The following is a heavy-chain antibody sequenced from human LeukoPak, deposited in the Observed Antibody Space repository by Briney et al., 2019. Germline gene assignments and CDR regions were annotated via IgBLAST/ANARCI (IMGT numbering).Heavy chain of an antibody. CDR3: ARGQRRHTDMAPSFDY. J-gene: IGHJ4*02. D-gene: IGHD5-18*01. CDR2: ISSSSSYI. V-gene: IGHV3-21*01. CDR1: GFTLSTYS. Sequence: SGGSLRLSCAASGFTLSTYSMNWVRQAPGKGLEWVSSISSSSSYIYYTDSMKGRLTISRDNAKNSLYLQMNSLRAEDTAVYYCARGQRRHTDMAPSFDYWGQGTLVTVSS.